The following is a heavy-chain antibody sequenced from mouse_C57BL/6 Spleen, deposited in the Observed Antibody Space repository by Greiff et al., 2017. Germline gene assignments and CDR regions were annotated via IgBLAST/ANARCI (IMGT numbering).Heavy chain of an antibody. D-gene: IGHD2-1*01. CDR1: GYTFTTYP. J-gene: IGHJ4*01. CDR2: FHPYNDDT. V-gene: IGHV1-47*01. Sequence: VQLQQSGAELVKPGASVKMSCKASGYTFTTYPIEWMKQNHGKSLEWIGNFHPYNDDTKYNEKFKGKATLTVEKSSSTVYLELSRLTSDDSAVYYCERRGKYDSYAMDYWGQGTSVTVSS. CDR3: ERRGKYDSYAMDY.